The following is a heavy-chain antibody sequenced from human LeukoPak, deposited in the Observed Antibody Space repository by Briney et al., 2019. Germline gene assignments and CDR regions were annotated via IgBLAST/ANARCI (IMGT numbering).Heavy chain of an antibody. Sequence: PGGSLRLSCAASGFTVSSNYMSWVRQGPGKGLECVSVISNDGDTYYADSVKGRFTISRDTSKNTVSPQMNSLRAEDTAVYYCAGDKTTGGWYEFDYWGQGTLVTVSS. V-gene: IGHV3-53*01. CDR3: AGDKTTGGWYEFDY. CDR1: GFTVSSNY. J-gene: IGHJ4*02. D-gene: IGHD6-19*01. CDR2: ISNDGDT.